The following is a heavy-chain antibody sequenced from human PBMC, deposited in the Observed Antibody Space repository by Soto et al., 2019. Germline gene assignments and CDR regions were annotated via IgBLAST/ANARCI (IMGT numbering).Heavy chain of an antibody. V-gene: IGHV4-4*02. J-gene: IGHJ5*02. CDR2: IYHSGST. CDR1: GGSISSSNW. CDR3: AGGTLWFGGNNGCDP. Sequence: QVQLQESGPGLVKPSGTLSLTCAVSGGSISSSNWWSWVRQPPGKGLEWIGEIYHSGSTNYNPSLTRRVTICASQSHNQHSLELSSVTAAHTAVDYCAGGTLWFGGNNGCDPWGQGTLVAVSS. D-gene: IGHD3-10*01.